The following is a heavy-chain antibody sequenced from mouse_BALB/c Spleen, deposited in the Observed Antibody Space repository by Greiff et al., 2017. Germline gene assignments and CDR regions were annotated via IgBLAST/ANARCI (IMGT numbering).Heavy chain of an antibody. CDR3: ARRDTAYAMDY. CDR1: GFTFTSYV. Sequence: VQLKESGPELVKPGASVKMSCKASGFTFTSYVMHWVKQKPGQGLEWIGYINPYNDGTKYNEKFKGKATLTSDKSSSTAYMELSSLTSEDSAVYYCARRDTAYAMDYWGQGTSVTVSS. V-gene: IGHV1-14*01. J-gene: IGHJ4*01. CDR2: INPYNDGT.